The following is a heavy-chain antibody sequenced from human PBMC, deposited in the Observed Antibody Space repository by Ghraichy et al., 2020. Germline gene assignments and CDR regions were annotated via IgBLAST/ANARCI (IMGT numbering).Heavy chain of an antibody. Sequence: SETLSLTCTVSGGSITNYYWSWVRQPPGKGLEWIGYINSSGSTNYNPSLKSRVTISVDTSKNHFSLKLTSVTAADTAVYYCARNFKPGDETLTGYYSVRDSYYGMDVWGQGTTVTVSS. D-gene: IGHD3-9*01. CDR2: INSSGST. CDR3: ARNFKPGDETLTGYYSVRDSYYGMDV. V-gene: IGHV4-59*01. J-gene: IGHJ6*02. CDR1: GGSITNYY.